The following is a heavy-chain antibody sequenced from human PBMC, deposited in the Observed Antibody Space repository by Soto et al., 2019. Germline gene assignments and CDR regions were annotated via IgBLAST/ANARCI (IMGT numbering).Heavy chain of an antibody. CDR3: ASRDVDTTLVGNDY. J-gene: IGHJ4*02. CDR2: IYYSGTT. V-gene: IGHV4-31*03. Sequence: QVHLQESGPGLVKPSQTLALTCTVSGSSISSGGYYWYWVRQHPEKGLEWIGFIYYSGTTYYNPSLKSRVTMSVDTSKNQFSLKLRSVTAADTAVYYCASRDVDTTLVGNDYWGQGSLVVVSS. CDR1: GSSISSGGYY. D-gene: IGHD5-18*01.